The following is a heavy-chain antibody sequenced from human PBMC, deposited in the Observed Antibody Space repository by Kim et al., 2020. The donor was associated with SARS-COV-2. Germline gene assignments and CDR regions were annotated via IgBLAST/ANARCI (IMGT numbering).Heavy chain of an antibody. D-gene: IGHD5-12*01. V-gene: IGHV4-39*01. CDR3: ASCHSGYDYFDY. J-gene: IGHJ4*02. Sequence: SETLSLTCTVSGGSISSSSYYWGWIRQPPGKGLEWIGSIYYSGSTYYNPSLKSRVTISVDTSKNQFSLKLSSVTAADTAVYYCASCHSGYDYFDYWGQGTLVTVSS. CDR1: GGSISSSSYY. CDR2: IYYSGST.